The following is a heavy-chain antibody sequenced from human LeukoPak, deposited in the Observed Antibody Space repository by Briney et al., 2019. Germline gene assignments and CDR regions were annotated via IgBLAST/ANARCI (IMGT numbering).Heavy chain of an antibody. J-gene: IGHJ4*02. CDR1: GFTFSNYA. D-gene: IGHD2-2*01. Sequence: GGSLRLSCAASGFTFSNYAMSWVCQAPGKGLEWVSAISDSGGSTYYADSVKGRFTISRDNSKNTLYLQMNSLRAEDTAVYYCAKATKGYCSSTSCFSFDYWGQGTLVTVSS. CDR2: ISDSGGST. CDR3: AKATKGYCSSTSCFSFDY. V-gene: IGHV3-23*01.